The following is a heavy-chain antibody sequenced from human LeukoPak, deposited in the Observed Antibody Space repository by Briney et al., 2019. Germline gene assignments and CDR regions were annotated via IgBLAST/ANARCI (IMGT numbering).Heavy chain of an antibody. V-gene: IGHV4-4*07. CDR1: GGSISSYY. J-gene: IGHJ2*01. Sequence: SETLSLTCTVSGGSISSYYWTWIRQPAGKGLEWIGRIYTSGSTSYNPSLTSRVTMSVDTSKNQFSLKLSSVTAADTAVYYCARGIVVIQDVLGTGWYFDLWGRGTLVTVSS. CDR2: IYTSGST. CDR3: ARGIVVIQDVLGTGWYFDL. D-gene: IGHD2-2*01.